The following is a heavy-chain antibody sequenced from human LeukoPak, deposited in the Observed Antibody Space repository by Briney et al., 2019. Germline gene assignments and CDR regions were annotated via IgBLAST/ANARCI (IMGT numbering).Heavy chain of an antibody. J-gene: IGHJ4*02. Sequence: GGSLRLSCAASGFSFSTYAMHWVRQAPGKGLEWVAVLSYDGFNKYYADSVKGRFTISRDNSKNTLYLQMHNMGAEDTAVYYCARDPNVLQYFDWTFDYWGQGTLVTVSS. D-gene: IGHD3-9*01. CDR3: ARDPNVLQYFDWTFDY. V-gene: IGHV3-30*04. CDR1: GFSFSTYA. CDR2: LSYDGFNK.